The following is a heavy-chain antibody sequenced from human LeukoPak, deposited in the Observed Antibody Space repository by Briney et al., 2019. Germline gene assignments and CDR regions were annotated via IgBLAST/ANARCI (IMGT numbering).Heavy chain of an antibody. CDR1: GYTFTSYY. V-gene: IGHV1-2*02. CDR2: INPNSGGT. J-gene: IGHJ4*02. CDR3: ARDLPPLYSSGWEYYFDY. Sequence: ASVKVSCKASGYTFTSYYMHWVRQAPGQGLEWIGWINPNSGGTNYAQKFQGRVTLTRDTSISTAYMELSRLRSDDTAVYYCARDLPPLYSSGWEYYFDYWGQGTLVTVSS. D-gene: IGHD6-19*01.